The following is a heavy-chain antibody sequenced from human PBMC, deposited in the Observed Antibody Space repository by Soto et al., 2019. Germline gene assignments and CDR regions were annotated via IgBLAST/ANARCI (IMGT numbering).Heavy chain of an antibody. CDR2: ISAYNGNT. D-gene: IGHD2-2*02. Sequence: ASVKVSCKASGYTFTSYGISWVRQAPGQGLEWMGWISAYNGNTNYAQKLRGRVTMTTDTSTSTAYMELRSLRSDDTAVYYCARLGVPAAIRSWFDPWGQGTLVTVSS. V-gene: IGHV1-18*04. J-gene: IGHJ5*02. CDR3: ARLGVPAAIRSWFDP. CDR1: GYTFTSYG.